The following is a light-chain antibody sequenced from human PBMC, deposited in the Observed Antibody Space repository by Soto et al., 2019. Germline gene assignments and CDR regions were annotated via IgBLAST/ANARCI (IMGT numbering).Light chain of an antibody. Sequence: DIQMTQSPSSVSASVGDRVTITCRASQDVSNWLAWYQQKPGKAPELLISGASTLQSGVPSRFSGSGSGTDFTLTISSLQPEDFATYYCLQDYNYPRTFGQGTKVDIK. CDR1: QDVSNW. V-gene: IGKV1-12*01. CDR3: LQDYNYPRT. CDR2: GAS. J-gene: IGKJ1*01.